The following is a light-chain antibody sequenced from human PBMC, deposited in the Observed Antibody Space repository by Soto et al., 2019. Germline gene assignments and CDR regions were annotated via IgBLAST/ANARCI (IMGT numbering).Light chain of an antibody. Sequence: EIVLTQSPGTLSLSPGERATLSCRASQSVTGTCLAWYQQKPGQAPRLLIYGASSRATGIPDRFSGSGSGTDFTLNISRLEPEDFAVYYCQQYGSSPWTFGQGTKVEIK. CDR1: QSVTGTC. J-gene: IGKJ1*01. V-gene: IGKV3-20*01. CDR2: GAS. CDR3: QQYGSSPWT.